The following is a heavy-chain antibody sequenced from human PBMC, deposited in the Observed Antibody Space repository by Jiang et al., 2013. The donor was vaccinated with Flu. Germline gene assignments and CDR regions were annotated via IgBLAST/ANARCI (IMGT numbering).Heavy chain of an antibody. CDR3: AKSLAADYYYDNTNYFDY. V-gene: IGHV3-23*01. Sequence: VQLLESGGGLGQPGGSLRLSCAASGFTFGSYVMTWVRQAPGKGLEWVSLIAAGGMKTYYADSVQGRFTISRDNSKNTLYLQMNSLRADDTAVYYCAKSLAADYYYDNTNYFDY. J-gene: IGHJ4*01. CDR2: IAAGGMKT. D-gene: IGHD3-16*01. CDR1: GFTFGSYV.